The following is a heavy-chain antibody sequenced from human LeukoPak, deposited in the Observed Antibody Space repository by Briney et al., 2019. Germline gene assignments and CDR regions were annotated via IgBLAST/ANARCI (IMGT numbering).Heavy chain of an antibody. CDR3: AKVRDSSGYYATPYYFDY. V-gene: IGHV3-7*03. CDR2: IKQDGTEK. D-gene: IGHD3-22*01. CDR1: GFIFSNYW. J-gene: IGHJ4*02. Sequence: PGGSLRLSCAASGFIFSNYWMSWVRQAPGKGLERVANIKQDGTEKDYVASVRGRFTISRDNSKNTLYLQMNSLRAEDTAVYYCAKVRDSSGYYATPYYFDYWGQGTLVTVSS.